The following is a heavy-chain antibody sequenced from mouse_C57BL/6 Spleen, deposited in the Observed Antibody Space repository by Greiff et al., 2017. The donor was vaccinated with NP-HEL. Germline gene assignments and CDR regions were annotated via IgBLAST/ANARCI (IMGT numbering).Heavy chain of an antibody. J-gene: IGHJ3*01. Sequence: QVQLKESGTELVKPGASVKLSCKASGYTFTSYWMHWVKQRPGQGLEWIGNINPSNGGTNYNEKFKSKATLTVDKSSSTAYMQLSSLTSEDSAVYYCAPHYYDHDGAWFAYWGQGTLVTVSA. CDR2: INPSNGGT. CDR1: GYTFTSYW. D-gene: IGHD2-4*01. V-gene: IGHV1-53*01. CDR3: APHYYDHDGAWFAY.